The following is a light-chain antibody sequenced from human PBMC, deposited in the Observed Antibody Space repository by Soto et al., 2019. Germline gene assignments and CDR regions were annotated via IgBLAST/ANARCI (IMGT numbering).Light chain of an antibody. CDR2: EGS. V-gene: IGLV2-23*01. J-gene: IGLJ3*02. CDR3: CSYAGSWV. Sequence: QSALSQPPSASGSPGQSVTISCTGTSSDIGASTYVSWYQQHPGRAPNLMIYEGSKRPSGVSNRFSGSKSGNTASLTISGLQAEDEADYYCCSYAGSWVFGGGTKVTVL. CDR1: SSDIGASTY.